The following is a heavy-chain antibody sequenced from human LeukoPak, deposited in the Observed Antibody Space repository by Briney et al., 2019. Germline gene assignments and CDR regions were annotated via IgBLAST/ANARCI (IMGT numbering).Heavy chain of an antibody. V-gene: IGHV4-59*01. CDR2: IDYSGNI. CDR1: GGSISSYY. Sequence: PSETLSLTCTVSGGSISSYYWSWIRQPPGKGLEWIGNIDYSGNIIHNPALKSRVTMSVDTSKNQFFLNLTSVSAADTAVCYCAREGKLTGYFGGLGFNYWGPGILVTVSS. CDR3: AREGKLTGYFGGLGFNY. D-gene: IGHD6-19*01. J-gene: IGHJ4*02.